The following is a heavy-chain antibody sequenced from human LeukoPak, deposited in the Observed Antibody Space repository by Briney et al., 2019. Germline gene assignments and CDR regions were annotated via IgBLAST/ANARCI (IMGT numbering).Heavy chain of an antibody. CDR2: IYYSGST. J-gene: IGHJ6*02. CDR3: ARDDSSGYHDYGMDV. Sequence: SETLSLTCTVSGGSISSSSYYWGWIRQPPGKGLEWIGSIYYSGSTYYNPSLKSRVTISVDTSKNQFSLKLSSVTAADTAVYYCARDDSSGYHDYGMDVWGQGTTVTVSS. CDR1: GGSISSSSYY. V-gene: IGHV4-39*07. D-gene: IGHD3-22*01.